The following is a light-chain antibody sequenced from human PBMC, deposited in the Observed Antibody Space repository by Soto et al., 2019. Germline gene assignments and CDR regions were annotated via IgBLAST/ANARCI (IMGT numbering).Light chain of an antibody. CDR1: PAIASF. Sequence: IQLTQSPSSLSASVGDRVTITCRASPAIASFLAWYQQKPGTAPKLLIYGASTLQSGVPSRFSGSRSGTDYTLTIASLQPEDFANYYCQHYNSYSEEFGQGT. J-gene: IGKJ1*01. V-gene: IGKV1-9*01. CDR3: QHYNSYSEE. CDR2: GAS.